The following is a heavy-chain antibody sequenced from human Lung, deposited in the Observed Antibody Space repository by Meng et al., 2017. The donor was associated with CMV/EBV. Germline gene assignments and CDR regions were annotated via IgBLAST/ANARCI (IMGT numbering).Heavy chain of an antibody. CDR2: ISFDGSNK. V-gene: IGHV3-30*04. CDR1: GFPFSSYA. D-gene: IGHD6-6*01. J-gene: IGHJ3*02. Sequence: GESLKISCAASGFPFSSYAMHWVRQAPGKGLEWVAVISFDGSNKYYADSVKGRFTISRDISKNTLYLQMNSLRAEETAVYYCASDALYSTSAAFDIWGQGTMVTVSS. CDR3: ASDALYSTSAAFDI.